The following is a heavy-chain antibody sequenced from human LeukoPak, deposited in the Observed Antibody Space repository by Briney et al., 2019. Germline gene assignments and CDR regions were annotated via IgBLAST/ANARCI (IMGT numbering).Heavy chain of an antibody. J-gene: IGHJ4*02. CDR2: IRSKANSYAT. Sequence: GGSLRLSCAASGFTFSGSAMHWVRQASGKGLEWVGRIRSKANSYATAYAASVKGRFTISRDDSKNTAYLQMNSLKTEDTAVYYCTSTPLAAAGEVKDYWGQGTLVTVSS. V-gene: IGHV3-73*01. CDR3: TSTPLAAAGEVKDY. D-gene: IGHD6-13*01. CDR1: GFTFSGSA.